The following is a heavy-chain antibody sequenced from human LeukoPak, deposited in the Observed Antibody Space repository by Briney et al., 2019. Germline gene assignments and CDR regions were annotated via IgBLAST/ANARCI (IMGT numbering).Heavy chain of an antibody. CDR3: ARRPAAGASYYYYGMDV. D-gene: IGHD6-13*01. Sequence: TFSSYAMSWVRQPPGKGLEWIGSIYYSGSTYYNPSLKSRVTISVDTSKNQFSLKLSSVTAADTAVYYCARRPAAGASYYYYGMDVWGQGTTVTVSS. V-gene: IGHV4-39*01. J-gene: IGHJ6*02. CDR2: IYYSGST. CDR1: TFSSYA.